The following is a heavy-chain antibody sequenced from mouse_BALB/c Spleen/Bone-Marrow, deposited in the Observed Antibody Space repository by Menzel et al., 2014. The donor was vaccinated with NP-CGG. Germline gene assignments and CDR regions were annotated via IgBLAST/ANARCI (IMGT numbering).Heavy chain of an antibody. CDR1: GFTFSNYW. Sequence: VQRVEFGGGLVQPGGSMKLSCVASGFTFSNYWMNWVRQSPEKGLEWVAEIRLKSNNYATHYAESVKGRFTISRDDSKSSVYLQMNNLRAEDTGIYYCTTGFAYWGQGTLVTVSA. CDR3: TTGFAY. J-gene: IGHJ3*01. CDR2: IRLKSNNYAT. V-gene: IGHV6-6*02.